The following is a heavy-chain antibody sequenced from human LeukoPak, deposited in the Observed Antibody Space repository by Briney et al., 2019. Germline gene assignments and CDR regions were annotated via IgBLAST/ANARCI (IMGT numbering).Heavy chain of an antibody. D-gene: IGHD2-2*01. Sequence: PGGCPRLSCAASGFSVITNYMTWARQAPGKGLEWVSVIYSGGATYYADSVKGRFTISRDNFKKTLFLQMNSLRVEDTAVYYCAPVVPTADFDYWRRGPVVTVSS. J-gene: IGHJ4*02. CDR3: APVVPTADFDY. V-gene: IGHV3-53*01. CDR2: IYSGGAT. CDR1: GFSVITNY.